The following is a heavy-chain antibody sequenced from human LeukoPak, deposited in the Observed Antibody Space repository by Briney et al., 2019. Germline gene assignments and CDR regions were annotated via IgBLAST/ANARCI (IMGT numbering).Heavy chain of an antibody. V-gene: IGHV4-31*01. Sequence: SETLSLTCTVSGGSISSGGYYWSWIRQHPGKGLEWIGYIYYSGSTYYNPSLKSQVTISVDTSKNQFSLKLSSVTAADTAVYYCARDSGGYFDYWGQGTLVTVSS. J-gene: IGHJ4*02. CDR2: IYYSGST. CDR1: GGSISSGGYY. CDR3: ARDSGGYFDY. D-gene: IGHD3-16*01.